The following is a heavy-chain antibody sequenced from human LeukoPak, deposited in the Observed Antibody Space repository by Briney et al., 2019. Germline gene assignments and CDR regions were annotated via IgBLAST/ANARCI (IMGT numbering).Heavy chain of an antibody. CDR3: ARFRYFDWSFDY. D-gene: IGHD3-9*01. J-gene: IGHJ4*02. Sequence: PGGSLSLSCAASGFTFSSYWMHWVRQAPGKGLVWVSRINSDGSSTSYADSVKGRFTISRDNAKNTLYLQMNSLRAEDTAVYYCARFRYFDWSFDYWGQGTLVTVSS. CDR1: GFTFSSYW. CDR2: INSDGSST. V-gene: IGHV3-74*01.